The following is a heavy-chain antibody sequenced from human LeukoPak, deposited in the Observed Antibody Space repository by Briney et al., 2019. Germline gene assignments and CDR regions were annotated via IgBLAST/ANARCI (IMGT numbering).Heavy chain of an antibody. Sequence: PSETLSLTCSVSGGSITNYYWNRMRQPPGKGLEWIGYISHIGSTSYNPSLKSRLTISVDRSKNQFYLKLTSVTAADTAIYYCARDRLSANAFDMWGQGTVVTVSS. CDR2: ISHIGST. CDR1: GGSITNYY. CDR3: ARDRLSANAFDM. J-gene: IGHJ3*02. V-gene: IGHV4-59*01. D-gene: IGHD2-21*02.